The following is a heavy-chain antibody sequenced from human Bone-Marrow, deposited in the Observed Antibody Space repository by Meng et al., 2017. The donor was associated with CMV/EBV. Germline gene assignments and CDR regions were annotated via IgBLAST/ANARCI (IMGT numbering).Heavy chain of an antibody. Sequence: GESLKISCAASGFTFSSYGMSWVRQAPGKGLEWVSAISSSSSSTYYADSVKGRFTISRDNAKNTLYLQMNSLRAEDTAVYYCALDGYIGISDTAVWGQGTTVTVAS. CDR1: GFTFSSYG. D-gene: IGHD3-22*01. J-gene: IGHJ6*01. CDR3: ALDGYIGISDTAV. V-gene: IGHV3-23*01. CDR2: ISSSSSST.